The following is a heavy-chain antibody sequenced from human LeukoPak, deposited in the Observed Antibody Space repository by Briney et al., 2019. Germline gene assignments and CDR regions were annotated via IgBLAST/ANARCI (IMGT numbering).Heavy chain of an antibody. V-gene: IGHV3-23*01. CDR1: GFTFSSYG. J-gene: IGHJ4*02. D-gene: IGHD6-19*01. CDR2: ISSSGGST. Sequence: GGSLRLSCAASGFTFSSYGMSWVRQAPGKGLEWVSAISSSGGSTYYADSVKGRFTISRDNSKNTLCLQMNSLRAEDTAVYYCARRIAVAGSGLYFDYWGLGTLVTVPS. CDR3: ARRIAVAGSGLYFDY.